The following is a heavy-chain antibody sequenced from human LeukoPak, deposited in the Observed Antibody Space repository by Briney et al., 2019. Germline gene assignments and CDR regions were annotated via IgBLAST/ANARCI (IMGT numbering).Heavy chain of an antibody. CDR3: ARTGSGYTYYCYYMDV. D-gene: IGHD3-22*01. CDR1: GGSFSGYY. J-gene: IGHJ6*03. CDR2: INHSGST. Sequence: SETLSLTCAVYGGSFSGYYWSWIRQPPGKGLEWIGEINHSGSTNYNPSLKSRVTISVDTSKNQFSLKLSSVTVADTAVYYCARTGSGYTYYCYYMDVWGKGTTVTVSS. V-gene: IGHV4-34*01.